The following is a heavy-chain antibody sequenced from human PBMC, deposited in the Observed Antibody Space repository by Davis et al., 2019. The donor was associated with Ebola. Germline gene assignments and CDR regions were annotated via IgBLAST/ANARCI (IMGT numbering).Heavy chain of an antibody. J-gene: IGHJ2*01. D-gene: IGHD5-12*01. Sequence: PGGSLRLSCAASGFTFSDYYMSWIRQAPGKGLEWVSYISSSSSYTNYADSVKGRFTISRDNAKNSLYLQMNSLRAEDTAVYYCARDFGREDIVATIPYWYFDLWGRGTLVTVSS. V-gene: IGHV3-11*06. CDR1: GFTFSDYY. CDR2: ISSSSSYT. CDR3: ARDFGREDIVATIPYWYFDL.